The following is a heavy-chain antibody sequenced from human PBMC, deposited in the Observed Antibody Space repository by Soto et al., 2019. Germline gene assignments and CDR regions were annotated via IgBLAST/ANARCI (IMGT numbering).Heavy chain of an antibody. J-gene: IGHJ6*02. CDR2: ISYDGTNR. Sequence: QVQLVESGGGVVQPGRSRRLSCAASGFTFSTYGMHWVRQAPGKGLEWVAVISYDGTNRNHADSVKGRFTISRDNSKNTLHLQMSSLRAEDTAVYYCAKDQSGYDHYAMDVWGQGTAVTVSS. CDR1: GFTFSTYG. D-gene: IGHD3-3*01. CDR3: AKDQSGYDHYAMDV. V-gene: IGHV3-30*18.